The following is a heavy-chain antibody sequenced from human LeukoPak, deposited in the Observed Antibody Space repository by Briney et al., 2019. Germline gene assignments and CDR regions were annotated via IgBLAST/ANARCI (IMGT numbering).Heavy chain of an antibody. D-gene: IGHD3-22*01. CDR2: ISSSSYI. Sequence: PGGSLRLSCAASGFTFSSYSMNWVRQAPGKGLEWVSSISSSSYIYYADSVKGRFTISRDNAKNSLYLQMNSLRAEDTAVYYCARVRHYYDSSGYYYGYWGQGTLVTVSS. J-gene: IGHJ4*02. CDR1: GFTFSSYS. V-gene: IGHV3-21*01. CDR3: ARVRHYYDSSGYYYGY.